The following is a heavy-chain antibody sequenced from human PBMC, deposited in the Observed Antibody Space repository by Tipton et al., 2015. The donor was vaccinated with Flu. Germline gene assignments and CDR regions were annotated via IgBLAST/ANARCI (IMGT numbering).Heavy chain of an antibody. D-gene: IGHD5-12*01. Sequence: TLSLTCTVSGGSISSYYWTWIRQPPGKGLEWIGYIYYSGVTDYTPSLKSRVTISRDTSKNQFSLKLSSVTAADTAVYYCARDSPTIPRVFDYWGQGTLVTVSS. CDR2: IYYSGVT. J-gene: IGHJ4*02. CDR1: GGSISSYY. V-gene: IGHV4-59*01. CDR3: ARDSPTIPRVFDY.